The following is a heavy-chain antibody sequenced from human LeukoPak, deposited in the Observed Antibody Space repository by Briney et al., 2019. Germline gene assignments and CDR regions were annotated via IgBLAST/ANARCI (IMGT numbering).Heavy chain of an antibody. CDR3: ARDGSPTYYYDSSGFY. Sequence: GGSLRLSCAASGFTFSSYAMHWVRQAPGKGLEWVAVISYDGSNKCYADSVKGRFTISRDNSKNTLYLQMNSLRAEDTAVYYCARDGSPTYYYDSSGFYWGQGTLVTVSS. V-gene: IGHV3-30-3*01. CDR2: ISYDGSNK. D-gene: IGHD3-22*01. CDR1: GFTFSSYA. J-gene: IGHJ4*02.